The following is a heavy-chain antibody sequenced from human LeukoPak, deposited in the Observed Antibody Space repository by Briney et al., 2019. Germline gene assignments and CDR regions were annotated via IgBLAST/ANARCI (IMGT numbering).Heavy chain of an antibody. CDR2: INHSGST. CDR1: GGSFSGYY. V-gene: IGHV4-34*01. Sequence: TSETLSLTCAVYGGSFSGYYWTWIRQPPGKGLEWIGEINHSGSTNYNPSLKSRVTISVDTSKNQLSLKLTSVTAADTAVYYCARKGGYNLNWFDPWGQGTLVTVSS. D-gene: IGHD5-24*01. J-gene: IGHJ5*02. CDR3: ARKGGYNLNWFDP.